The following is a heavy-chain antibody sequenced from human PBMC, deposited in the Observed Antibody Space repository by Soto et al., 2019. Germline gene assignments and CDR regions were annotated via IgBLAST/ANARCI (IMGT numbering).Heavy chain of an antibody. CDR2: IIDSDGST. J-gene: IGHJ6*02. V-gene: IGHV3-23*01. CDR3: SKGRSYYYYYGVDV. Sequence: PGGSLRLSCAASGFTFSSCAMGWVRQAPGKGLEWVSDIIDSDGSTYYADSVKGRFTISRDNSKSTLYLQMNSLRAEDTALYYCSKGRSYYYYYGVDVWGQATTVTVSS. CDR1: GFTFSSCA.